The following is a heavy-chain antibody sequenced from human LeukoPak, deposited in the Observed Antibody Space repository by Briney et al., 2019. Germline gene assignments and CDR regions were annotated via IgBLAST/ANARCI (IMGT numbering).Heavy chain of an antibody. CDR3: AKDTVGELLWFGLCSS. J-gene: IGHJ5*02. Sequence: PGGSLRLSCAASGFTFSSYAMSWVRQAPGKGLEWVSAISGSGGSTYYADSVKGRFTISRDNSKNTLYLQMNSLRAEDTAVYYCAKDTVGELLWFGLCSSWGQGTLVTVSS. CDR1: GFTFSSYA. CDR2: ISGSGGST. D-gene: IGHD3-10*01. V-gene: IGHV3-23*01.